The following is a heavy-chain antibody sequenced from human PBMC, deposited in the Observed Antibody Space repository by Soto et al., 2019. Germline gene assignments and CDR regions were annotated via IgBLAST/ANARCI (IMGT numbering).Heavy chain of an antibody. V-gene: IGHV3-30*18. Sequence: QVQLVESGGGVVQPGRSLRLSCEVSGFTFSNYGIDWLRQAPGTGLGWVAVISSDGSNKYYVDSVKGRFTISRDNSKNTLYLQMNSLGAEDTAVYYCAKDRGGSCCGAFDIWGQGTMVTVSS. CDR2: ISSDGSNK. CDR1: GFTFSNYG. J-gene: IGHJ3*02. CDR3: AKDRGGSCCGAFDI. D-gene: IGHD2-15*01.